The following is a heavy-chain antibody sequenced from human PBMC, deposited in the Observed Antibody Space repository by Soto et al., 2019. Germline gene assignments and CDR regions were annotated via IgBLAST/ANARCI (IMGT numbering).Heavy chain of an antibody. CDR2: AYYTSTWYN. J-gene: IGHJ3*01. V-gene: IGHV6-1*01. CDR1: GDSVSRNSVA. Sequence: PSQTLSLTCAISGDSVSRNSVAWNWIRQSPSRGLEWLGRAYYTSTWYNDYAVSVKSRITIKPDTSKNQVSLQLNSVTPEDTAVYYCAREFRNAFDFWGQGTMV. CDR3: AREFRNAFDF.